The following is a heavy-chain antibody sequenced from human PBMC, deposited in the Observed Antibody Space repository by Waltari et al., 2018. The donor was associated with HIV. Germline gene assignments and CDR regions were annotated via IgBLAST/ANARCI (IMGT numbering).Heavy chain of an antibody. J-gene: IGHJ2*01. CDR1: GFSLSSSS. CDR2: MGTTPTAR. V-gene: IGHV3-48*02. CDR3: ARGLSYFDGKPLPWYLDL. D-gene: IGHD3-9*01. Sequence: ESGGGSIPPGGSLRLACVASGFSLSSSSINWLRQTPGQALEWVSYMGTTPTARYYEDSVRDRFTVFADKTKQSVYLQISNLQDEDSAVYYCARGLSYFDGKPLPWYLDLWGRGSRVTVAS.